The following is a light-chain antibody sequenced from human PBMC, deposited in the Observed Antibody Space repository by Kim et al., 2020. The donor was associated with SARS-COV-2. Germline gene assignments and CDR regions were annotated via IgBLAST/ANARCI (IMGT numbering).Light chain of an antibody. Sequence: QSVLTQPPSASGTPGQRVAISCSGSSSNIGSHTVNWYQQVQGTAPKLLIHSNNQRPSGVPDRFSGSKSGTSASLAISEVQSEDETDYYCATWDDSLKGYVFGTGTKVTVL. CDR3: ATWDDSLKGYV. J-gene: IGLJ1*01. V-gene: IGLV1-44*01. CDR2: SNN. CDR1: SSNIGSHT.